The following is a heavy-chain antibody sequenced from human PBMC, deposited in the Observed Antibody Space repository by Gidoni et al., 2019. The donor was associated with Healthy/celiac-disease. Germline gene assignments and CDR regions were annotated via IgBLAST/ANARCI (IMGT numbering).Heavy chain of an antibody. Sequence: QVQLQQWGAGLLKPSETLSLTCAVYGGSFSGYYWSWIRQPPGKGLEWIGEINHSGSTNYNPSLKSRVTISVDTSKNQFSLKLSSVTAADTAVYYCARGTGYYRPYGMDVWGQGTTVTVSS. CDR3: ARGTGYYRPYGMDV. V-gene: IGHV4-34*01. J-gene: IGHJ6*02. CDR1: GGSFSGYY. CDR2: INHSGST. D-gene: IGHD3-9*01.